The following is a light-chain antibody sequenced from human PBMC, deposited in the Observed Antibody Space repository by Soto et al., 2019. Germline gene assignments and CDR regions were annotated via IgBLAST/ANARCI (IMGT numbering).Light chain of an antibody. CDR3: RQYGSSPRT. CDR2: DAS. V-gene: IGKV3-11*01. Sequence: VLTLTTATLRWVGEERGTLCCRANQSVSSYLAWYQQKPGQAPRLLIYDASNRATGIPARFSGSGSGPDFTLAISSREPEDLAVYSCRQYGSSPRTFGQGTKVDIK. CDR1: QSVSSY. J-gene: IGKJ1*01.